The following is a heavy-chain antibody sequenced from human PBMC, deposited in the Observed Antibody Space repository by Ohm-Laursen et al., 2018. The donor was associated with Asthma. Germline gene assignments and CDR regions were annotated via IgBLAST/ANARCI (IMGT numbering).Heavy chain of an antibody. V-gene: IGHV4-30-2*01. D-gene: IGHD2-2*01. CDR1: GGSISSGGYS. CDR3: ARSMPRAFDI. J-gene: IGHJ3*02. CDR2: IYHSGST. Sequence: SQTLSLTCAVSGGSISSGGYSWSWIRQPPGKGLEWIGYIYHSGSTYYNPSLKSRVTISVDRSKNQFSLKLSSVTAADTAVYYCARSMPRAFDIWGQGTMVTVSS.